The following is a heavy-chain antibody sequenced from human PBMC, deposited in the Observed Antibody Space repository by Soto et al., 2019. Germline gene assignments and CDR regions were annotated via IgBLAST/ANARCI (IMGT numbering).Heavy chain of an antibody. V-gene: IGHV4-59*01. CDR1: GGSFSGFY. CDR2: IYHRGST. J-gene: IGHJ5*02. Sequence: SETLSLTCRVSGGSFSGFYWSWIWQPPGKGLEWIGYIYHRGSTNSNPSLKSRVSISIDTSKNQFSLNLTSVTAADTAVYYCARSRQNIIVDPPPSGFAPGGQGTLVTVSS. CDR3: ARSRQNIIVDPPPSGFAP. D-gene: IGHD2-2*01.